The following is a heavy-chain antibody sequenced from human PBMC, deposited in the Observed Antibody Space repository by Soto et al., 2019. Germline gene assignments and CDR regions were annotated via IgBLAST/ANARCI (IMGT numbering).Heavy chain of an antibody. D-gene: IGHD6-13*01. CDR2: IKQDGSEK. Sequence: GGSLRLSCAASGFTFSSYWMSWVRQAPGKGLEWVANIKQDGSEKYYVYSVKGRFTISRDNAKNSLYLQMNSLRAEDTAVYYCARDQPAIAAAGTYDAFDIWGQGTMVTVSS. CDR3: ARDQPAIAAAGTYDAFDI. V-gene: IGHV3-7*01. CDR1: GFTFSSYW. J-gene: IGHJ3*02.